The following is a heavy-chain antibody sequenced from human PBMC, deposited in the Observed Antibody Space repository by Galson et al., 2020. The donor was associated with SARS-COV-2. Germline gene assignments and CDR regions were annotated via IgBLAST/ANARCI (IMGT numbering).Heavy chain of an antibody. Sequence: KMSGPPQVKPTQTLTLTCTFSGFSLSTSGVGVGWIRQPPGKALEWLALIYWDDDKRYSPSLKSRLTITKDTSKNQVVLTMTNMDPVDTATYYCAHRRAVFDAFDIWGQGTMVTVSS. CDR3: AHRRAVFDAFDI. V-gene: IGHV2-5*02. J-gene: IGHJ3*02. CDR2: IYWDDDK. CDR1: GFSLSTSGVG.